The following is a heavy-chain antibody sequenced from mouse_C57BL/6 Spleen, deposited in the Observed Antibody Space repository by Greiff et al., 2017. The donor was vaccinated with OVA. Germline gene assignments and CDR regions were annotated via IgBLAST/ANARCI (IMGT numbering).Heavy chain of an antibody. V-gene: IGHV5-17*01. Sequence: DVQLQESGGGLVKPGGSLKLSCAASGFTFSDYGMHWVRQAPEQGLEWVAYICRGSSSIYYADTVKGRFTITRDNATNTLFLQMTSLRSEDTAIYYCARGTYGCCSMDYWGQGTSVTVSS. CDR3: ARGTYGCCSMDY. CDR1: GFTFSDYG. CDR2: ICRGSSSI. J-gene: IGHJ4*01. D-gene: IGHD2-2*01.